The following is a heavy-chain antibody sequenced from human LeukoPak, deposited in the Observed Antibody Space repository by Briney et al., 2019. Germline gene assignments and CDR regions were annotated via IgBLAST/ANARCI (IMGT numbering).Heavy chain of an antibody. Sequence: GGSLRLSCAASGFTFSDYYMSWIRQAPGKGLEWVSYISSSGSTIYYADSVKGRFTVSRDNSKNTLYLQMNSLRAEDTAMYYCARGLGYCTSTTCLLPFDYWGQGTLVTVSS. J-gene: IGHJ4*02. CDR1: GFTFSDYY. CDR3: ARGLGYCTSTTCLLPFDY. D-gene: IGHD2-2*01. CDR2: ISSSGSTI. V-gene: IGHV3-11*01.